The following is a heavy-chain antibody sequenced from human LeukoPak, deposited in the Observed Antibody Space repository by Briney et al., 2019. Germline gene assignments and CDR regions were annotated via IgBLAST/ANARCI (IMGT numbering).Heavy chain of an antibody. D-gene: IGHD2-15*01. V-gene: IGHV4-59*01. CDR2: IYYSGST. Sequence: PSETLSLTCTVSGGSISSYYWSWIRQPPGKGLEWIGYIYYSGSTNHNPSLKSRVTISVDTSKNQFSLKLSSVTAADTAVYYCARDNLGYCSGGSCYSDWFDPWGQGTLVTVSS. CDR1: GGSISSYY. J-gene: IGHJ5*02. CDR3: ARDNLGYCSGGSCYSDWFDP.